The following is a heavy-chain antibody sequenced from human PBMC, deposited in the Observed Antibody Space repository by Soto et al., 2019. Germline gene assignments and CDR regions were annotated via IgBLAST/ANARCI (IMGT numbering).Heavy chain of an antibody. D-gene: IGHD6-19*01. Sequence: ASVKVSCKASGYTFTTYGITWVRQAPGQGLEWMGWISAYNGNTNYAQKLQGRVTMTTDTFTSTAYMELRSLRSDDTAVYYCARAGSTVAATLYFQHWGQGTLVTVSS. J-gene: IGHJ1*01. CDR2: ISAYNGNT. CDR1: GYTFTTYG. CDR3: ARAGSTVAATLYFQH. V-gene: IGHV1-18*01.